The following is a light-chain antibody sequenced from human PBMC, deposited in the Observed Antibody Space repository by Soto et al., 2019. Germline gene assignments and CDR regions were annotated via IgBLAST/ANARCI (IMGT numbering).Light chain of an antibody. CDR1: QRLFYISTNKNY. CDR2: WAS. CDR3: LNYYTVPRT. J-gene: IGKJ1*01. V-gene: IGKV4-1*01. Sequence: DIVMTQSPDSLVVSLGERATINCKSSQRLFYISTNKNYLAWFQQKPGQPPKLLIYWASTRESGVPDRFSGSGSETDFTLTISSVQAEDVAVYYCLNYYTVPRTFGQGTKVDIK.